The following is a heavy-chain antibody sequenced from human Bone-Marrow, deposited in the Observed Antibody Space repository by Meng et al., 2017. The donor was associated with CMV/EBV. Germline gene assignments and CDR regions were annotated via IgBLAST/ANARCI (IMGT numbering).Heavy chain of an antibody. Sequence: GESLKISCAASGFSFGSFAMTWVRQVPGKGLDWVSVIYSGGSSIYSGDSVKGRFTVSRDDSKNALYLDISSLRVEDTAVYYCAKSSSGYSLDYWGQGGLVTVYS. J-gene: IGHJ4*02. D-gene: IGHD3-22*01. V-gene: IGHV3-23*03. CDR3: AKSSSGYSLDY. CDR2: IYSGGSSI. CDR1: GFSFGSFA.